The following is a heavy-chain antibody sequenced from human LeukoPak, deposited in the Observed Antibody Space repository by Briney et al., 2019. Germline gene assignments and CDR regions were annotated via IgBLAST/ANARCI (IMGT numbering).Heavy chain of an antibody. Sequence: GSLRLSCAASGFTFSSCSMNWVRQAPGKGLEWVSSISSSSSYIYYADSVKGRFTISRDNAKNSLYLQMNSLRAEDTAVYYCAREGPALLWFGEHFDAFDIWGQGTMVTVSS. CDR3: AREGPALLWFGEHFDAFDI. J-gene: IGHJ3*02. D-gene: IGHD3-10*01. CDR1: GFTFSSCS. CDR2: ISSSSSYI. V-gene: IGHV3-21*01.